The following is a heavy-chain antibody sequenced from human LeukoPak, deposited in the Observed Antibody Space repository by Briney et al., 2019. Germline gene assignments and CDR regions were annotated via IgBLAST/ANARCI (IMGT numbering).Heavy chain of an antibody. CDR2: ISSSSSTI. J-gene: IGHJ6*02. V-gene: IGHV3-48*01. D-gene: IGHD3-22*01. CDR1: GFTFSSYS. CDR3: ARDYDSSARGDYYYGMDV. Sequence: PGGSLRLSCAASGFTFSSYSMTWVRQAPGKGLEWVSYISSSSSTIYYADSVKGRFTISRDNAKNSPYLQMNSLRAEDTAVYYCARDYDSSARGDYYYGMDVWGQGTTVTVSS.